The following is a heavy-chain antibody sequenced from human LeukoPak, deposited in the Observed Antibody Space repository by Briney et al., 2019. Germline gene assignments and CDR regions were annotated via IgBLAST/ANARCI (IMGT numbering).Heavy chain of an antibody. CDR1: GGSISSGGYS. CDR3: AGYGSGSYYSHWFDP. CDR2: IYHSGST. V-gene: IGHV4-30-2*01. J-gene: IGHJ5*02. Sequence: PSQTLSLTCAVSGGSISSGGYSWSWIRQPPGTGLEWIGYIYHSGSTYYNPSLKSRVTISVDRSKNQFSLKLSSVTAADTAVYYCAGYGSGSYYSHWFDPWGQRTLVTVSS. D-gene: IGHD3-10*01.